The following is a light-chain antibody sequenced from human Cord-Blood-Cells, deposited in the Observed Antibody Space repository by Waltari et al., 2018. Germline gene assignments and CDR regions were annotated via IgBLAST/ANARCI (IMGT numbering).Light chain of an antibody. CDR3: CSYAGSYTFV. CDR2: EVS. V-gene: IGLV2-11*01. CDR1: SSDVGGSYY. Sequence: QSALTQPRSVSGSPGQPATISCTGTSSDVGGSYYLSWYHQHPGKAPTLIIYEVSKRPSGVPDRFSGSKSGNPASLTISGLQAEDEADYYCCSYAGSYTFVFGTGTKVTVL. J-gene: IGLJ1*01.